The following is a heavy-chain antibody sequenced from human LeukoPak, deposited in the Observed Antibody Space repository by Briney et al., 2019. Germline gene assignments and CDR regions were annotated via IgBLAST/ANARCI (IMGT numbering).Heavy chain of an antibody. CDR2: IISSGATT. CDR1: GFTFRSYT. V-gene: IGHV3-23*01. Sequence: GGSLRLSCAASGFTFRSYTMSWVRQAPGRGLEWVSGIISSGATTYYADSVKGRLTISRDNSKNTLYLQMNSLRAEDTALYYCIPIVTRDLGYWGQGTLVIVSS. J-gene: IGHJ4*02. CDR3: IPIVTRDLGY. D-gene: IGHD1-26*01.